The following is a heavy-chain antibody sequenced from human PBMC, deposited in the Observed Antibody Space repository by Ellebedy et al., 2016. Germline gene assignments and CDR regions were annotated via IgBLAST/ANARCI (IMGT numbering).Heavy chain of an antibody. Sequence: SETLSLTCTVSGGSISSGGDYRSWIRQHPGKGLEWIGYIYYSGGTHYNPSLKSRVSISVDTSKNQFSLRLSSVTAADTAVYYCASGYSYGRVDYWGQGTLVTVSS. V-gene: IGHV4-31*03. CDR1: GGSISSGGDY. CDR3: ASGYSYGRVDY. J-gene: IGHJ4*02. CDR2: IYYSGGT. D-gene: IGHD5-18*01.